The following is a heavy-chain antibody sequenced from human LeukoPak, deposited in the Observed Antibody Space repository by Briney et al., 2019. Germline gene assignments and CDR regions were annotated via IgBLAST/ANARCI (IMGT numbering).Heavy chain of an antibody. J-gene: IGHJ2*01. V-gene: IGHV3-7*01. D-gene: IGHD6-19*01. CDR2: IKQDGSEK. Sequence: GGSLRLSCAASGFTFSSYWMSWVRQAPGKGLGWVANIKQDGSEKYYVDSVKGRFTISRDNAKNSLYLQMNSLRAEDTAVYYCARGEAGYSSGWRETNWYFDLWGRGTLVTVSS. CDR3: ARGEAGYSSGWRETNWYFDL. CDR1: GFTFSSYW.